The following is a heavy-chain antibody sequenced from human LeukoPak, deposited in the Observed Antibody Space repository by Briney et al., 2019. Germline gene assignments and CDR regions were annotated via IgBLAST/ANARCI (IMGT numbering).Heavy chain of an antibody. V-gene: IGHV4-38-2*01. CDR3: ARRCSGGSCYSTYFDC. D-gene: IGHD2-15*01. CDR1: GYSISSGYY. J-gene: IGHJ4*02. CDR2: IYHSGST. Sequence: SETLSLTCAVSGYSISSGYYWGWIRQPPGKGLEWIGSIYHSGSTYYNPSLKSRVTISVDTSKNQFSLKLSSVTAADTAVYYCARRCSGGSCYSTYFDCWGQGTLVTVSS.